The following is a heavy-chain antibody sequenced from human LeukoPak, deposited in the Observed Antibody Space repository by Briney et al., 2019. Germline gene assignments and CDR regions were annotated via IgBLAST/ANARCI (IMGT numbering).Heavy chain of an antibody. V-gene: IGHV3-30*03. CDR2: ISYNGNNE. Sequence: GGSLRLSCAASGFTFSSYGMHWVRQAPGKGLEWVAVISYNGNNEYYADSVKGRFTISRDNAKNSLYLQMNSLRDEDTAVYYCVSQPDVWGQGTTVTVSS. CDR1: GFTFSSYG. J-gene: IGHJ6*02. D-gene: IGHD2-2*01. CDR3: VSQPDV.